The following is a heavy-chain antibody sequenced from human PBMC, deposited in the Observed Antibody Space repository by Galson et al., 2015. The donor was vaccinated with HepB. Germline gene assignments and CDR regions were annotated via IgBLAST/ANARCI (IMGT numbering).Heavy chain of an antibody. J-gene: IGHJ5*02. CDR2: IKSKTDGGTT. Sequence: SLRLSCAASGFTFSNAWMSWVRQAPGKGLEWVGRIKSKTDGGTTDYAAPVKGRFTISRDDSKNTLYLQMNSLKTEDTAVYYCTTDPLNSWYFRFDPWGQGTLVTVSS. CDR1: GFTFSNAW. D-gene: IGHD6-13*01. V-gene: IGHV3-15*01. CDR3: TTDPLNSWYFRFDP.